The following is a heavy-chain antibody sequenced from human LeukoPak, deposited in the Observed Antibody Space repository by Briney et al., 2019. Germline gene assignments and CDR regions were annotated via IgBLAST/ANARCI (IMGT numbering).Heavy chain of an antibody. Sequence: PSETLSHTCGFYGGSLSGCCWSWIRQPPGKGLEWIGEINHSGSTNYNPSLKSRVTISVDTSKNQFSLRLSSVTAADTAVYYCARDYRLTQIQYWGQGTLVTVSS. CDR1: GGSLSGCC. D-gene: IGHD3-10*01. CDR3: ARDYRLTQIQY. CDR2: INHSGST. J-gene: IGHJ1*01. V-gene: IGHV4-34*01.